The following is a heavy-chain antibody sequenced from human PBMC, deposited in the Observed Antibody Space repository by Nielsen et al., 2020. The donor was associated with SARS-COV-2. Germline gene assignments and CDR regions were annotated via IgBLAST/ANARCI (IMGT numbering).Heavy chain of an antibody. J-gene: IGHJ4*02. CDR3: ARETFL. V-gene: IGHV1-3*01. CDR2: INAGNGRT. CDR1: GYTFSPFA. Sequence: ASVKVSCKASGYTFSPFAHHWVRQAPGQRLEWMGWINAGNGRTTYSQKFQDRLTITRDTSATTVYMELSSLSSEDTAVYYCARETFLWGQGTLVTVSS.